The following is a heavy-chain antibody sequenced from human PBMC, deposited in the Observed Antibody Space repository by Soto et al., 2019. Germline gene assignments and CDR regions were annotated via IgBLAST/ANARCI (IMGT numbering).Heavy chain of an antibody. CDR2: IYYSGST. V-gene: IGHV4-61*08. D-gene: IGHD4-17*01. CDR3: ATISGEDYGDYGSFDY. Sequence: GSGPTLVNPTQTLTLTCTISGFSLSTDGMCVSWIRQPPGKGLEWIGYIYYSGSTNYNPSLKSRVTISVDTSKNQFSLKLSSVTAADTAVYYCATISGEDYGDYGSFDYWGQGTLVTVSS. J-gene: IGHJ4*02. CDR1: GFSLSTDGMC.